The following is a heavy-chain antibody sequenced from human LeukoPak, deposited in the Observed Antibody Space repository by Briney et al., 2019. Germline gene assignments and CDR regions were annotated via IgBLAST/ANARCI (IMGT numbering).Heavy chain of an antibody. Sequence: GGSLRLSCAASGFTFSSYAMSWVRQAPGKGLEWVSAISGSGGSTYYADSVKGRFTISRDNSKNTLYLQMNSLRAEDTAVYYCATRPGRGQLWRAFDYWGQGTLVTVSS. J-gene: IGHJ4*02. CDR2: ISGSGGST. V-gene: IGHV3-23*01. D-gene: IGHD5-18*01. CDR3: ATRPGRGQLWRAFDY. CDR1: GFTFSSYA.